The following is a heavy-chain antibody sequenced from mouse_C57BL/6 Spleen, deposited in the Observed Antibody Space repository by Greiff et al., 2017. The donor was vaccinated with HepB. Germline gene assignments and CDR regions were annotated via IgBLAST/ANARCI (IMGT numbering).Heavy chain of an antibody. V-gene: IGHV1-69*01. Sequence: VQLQQSGAELVMPGASVKLSCKASGYTFTSYWMHWVKQRPGQGLEWIGEIDPSDSYTNYNQKFKGKSTLTVDKSSSTAYMQLSSLTSEDSAVYYCARFYDGYYVGAMDYWGQGTSVTVSS. J-gene: IGHJ4*01. CDR3: ARFYDGYYVGAMDY. D-gene: IGHD2-3*01. CDR1: GYTFTSYW. CDR2: IDPSDSYT.